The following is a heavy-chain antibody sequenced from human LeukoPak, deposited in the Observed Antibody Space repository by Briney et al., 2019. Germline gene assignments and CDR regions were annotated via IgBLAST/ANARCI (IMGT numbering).Heavy chain of an antibody. V-gene: IGHV4-4*07. CDR3: AKGVAGYSTSTGSYYMDV. Sequence: SETLSLTCTVSGGSISSYYWSWIRQPPGKGLEWIGRIYTSGSTNYNPSLKSRVTISVDKSKNHFSLQLSSGTTADTAVYYCAKGVAGYSTSTGSYYMDVWGKGTTVTVSS. CDR2: IYTSGST. D-gene: IGHD6-13*01. J-gene: IGHJ6*03. CDR1: GGSISSYY.